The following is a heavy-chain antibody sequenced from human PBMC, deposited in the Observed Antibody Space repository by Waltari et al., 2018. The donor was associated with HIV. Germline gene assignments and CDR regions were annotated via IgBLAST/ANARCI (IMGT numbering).Heavy chain of an antibody. Sequence: QVHLVESGGGVVQPGGSLRLSFAPSGFTFSSYGMHWVRQAPGKGLEWVAFIRYDGSNEYYADSVKGRFTISRDNSKNTLYLQMSSLKAEDTAVYYCAKHHLSGSYSDWGQGTLVTVSS. D-gene: IGHD1-26*01. J-gene: IGHJ4*02. CDR3: AKHHLSGSYSD. V-gene: IGHV3-30*02. CDR1: GFTFSSYG. CDR2: IRYDGSNE.